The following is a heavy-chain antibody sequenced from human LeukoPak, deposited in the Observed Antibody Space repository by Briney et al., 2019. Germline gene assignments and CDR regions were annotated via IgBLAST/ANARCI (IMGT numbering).Heavy chain of an antibody. CDR3: ASARRDQLLYSNWFDP. D-gene: IGHD2-2*02. J-gene: IGHJ5*02. Sequence: PGGSLRLSCAASGFTFSSYSMNWVRQAPGKGLEWVSSISSSSSYIYYADSVKGRFTISRDNAKNSLYLQMNSLRAEDTAVYYCASARRDQLLYSNWFDPWGQGTLDTVSS. V-gene: IGHV3-21*01. CDR2: ISSSSSYI. CDR1: GFTFSSYS.